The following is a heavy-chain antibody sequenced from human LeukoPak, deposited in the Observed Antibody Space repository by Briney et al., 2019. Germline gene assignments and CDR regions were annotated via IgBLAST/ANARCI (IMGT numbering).Heavy chain of an antibody. V-gene: IGHV1-69*13. J-gene: IGHJ4*02. CDR1: GGTFSSYA. CDR3: ARDLRGIDTFDY. CDR2: IIPIFGTA. Sequence: SVKVSCKASGGTFSSYAISWVRQAPGQGLEWMGGIIPIFGTANYAQKFQGRVTITADESTSTAYMELSSLRSEDTAVYYCARDLRGIDTFDYWGQGTLVPVSS. D-gene: IGHD5-12*01.